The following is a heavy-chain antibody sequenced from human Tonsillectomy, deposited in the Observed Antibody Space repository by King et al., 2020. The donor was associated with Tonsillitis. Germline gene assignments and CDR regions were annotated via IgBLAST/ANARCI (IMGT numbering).Heavy chain of an antibody. CDR2: ISSSGGST. CDR1: GFTFSSYA. V-gene: IGHV3-23*04. J-gene: IGHJ4*02. Sequence: VQLVESGRSLVQPGGSLRLSCAASGFTFSSYAMSWVRQAPGKGLEWVSLISSSGGSTYYADSVKGRFTISRDNSNNTLYLQMNNLRAEETAEYYCAKDSGSGWQFDYWGQGTLVTVSS. D-gene: IGHD6-19*01. CDR3: AKDSGSGWQFDY.